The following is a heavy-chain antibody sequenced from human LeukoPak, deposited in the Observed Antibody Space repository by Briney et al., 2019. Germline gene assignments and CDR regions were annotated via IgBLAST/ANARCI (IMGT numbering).Heavy chain of an antibody. D-gene: IGHD1-26*01. Sequence: PSETLSLTCAVYGGSFSGYYWSWIRQPPGKGLEWIGEINHSGSTNYNPSLKSRVTISVDTSKNQFSLKLSSVTAADTAVYYCARVRVYSGSYGSSLDAFDIWGQGTMVTVSS. CDR2: INHSGST. CDR1: GGSFSGYY. CDR3: ARVRVYSGSYGSSLDAFDI. J-gene: IGHJ3*02. V-gene: IGHV4-34*01.